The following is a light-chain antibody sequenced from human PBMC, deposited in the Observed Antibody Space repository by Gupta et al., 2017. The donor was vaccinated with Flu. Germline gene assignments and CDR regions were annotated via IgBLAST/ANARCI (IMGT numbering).Light chain of an antibody. CDR2: ADR. CDR3: QAWDSTTWV. V-gene: IGLV3-1*01. CDR1: KLGDKY. J-gene: IGLJ3*02. Sequence: VSVSPGQTASITCSGDKLGDKYASWYQQKSGQSPVLVIYADRKRPSGIPERFSGSTSGNTAPLTISGTQAMDEADYYCQAWDSTTWVFGGGTKLTVI.